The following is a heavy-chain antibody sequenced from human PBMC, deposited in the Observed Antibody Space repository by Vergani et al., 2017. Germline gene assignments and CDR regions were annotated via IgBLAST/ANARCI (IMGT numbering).Heavy chain of an antibody. J-gene: IGHJ4*02. D-gene: IGHD4-11*01. CDR1: GFTFSNYG. V-gene: IGHV3-30*02. Sequence: QVQLVESGGGVVQPGGSLRLSCGASGFTFSNYGMHWVRQAPGKGLEWVTFIRYDGSNTYYADSVKGRFTISRDNSKNTLFLQMNSLRPEDTAVYYCARDTVTGNRYFDYWGQGALVTVSS. CDR2: IRYDGSNT. CDR3: ARDTVTGNRYFDY.